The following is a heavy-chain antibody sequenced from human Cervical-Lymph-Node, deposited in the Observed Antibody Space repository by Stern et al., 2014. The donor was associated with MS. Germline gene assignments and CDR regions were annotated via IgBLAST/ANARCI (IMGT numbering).Heavy chain of an antibody. D-gene: IGHD2-21*01. J-gene: IGHJ6*02. V-gene: IGHV1-69*01. CDR2: IIHIFGTA. Sequence: VQLVESGAEVKKPGSSVKVSCRTSGGTFSNSAFSWIRQAPGQGLEWIGAIIHIFGTATYAQRFQGRVTISAHESTNTAYMELSSLRSEDTAVYYCATSAGFYSAMDVWGPGTTVAVSS. CDR1: GGTFSNSA. CDR3: ATSAGFYSAMDV.